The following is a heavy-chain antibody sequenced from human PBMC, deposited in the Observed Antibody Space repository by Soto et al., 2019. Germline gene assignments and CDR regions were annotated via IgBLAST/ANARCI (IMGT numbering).Heavy chain of an antibody. Sequence: EVQLVESGGGLVQPGGSLRLSCAVSGFTFHDSAMHWVRQAPGKGLEWVPSVTLNSGTIGYADSVQGRFTVSRDNARNSLYLQMNSVRAEDTALYFCAKGLCVGTCPFDYWGQGTLVTVSS. CDR2: VTLNSGTI. CDR1: GFTFHDSA. J-gene: IGHJ4*02. D-gene: IGHD2-21*01. V-gene: IGHV3-9*01. CDR3: AKGLCVGTCPFDY.